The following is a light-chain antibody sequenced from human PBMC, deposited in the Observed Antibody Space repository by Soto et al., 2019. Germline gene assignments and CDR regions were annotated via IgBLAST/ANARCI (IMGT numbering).Light chain of an antibody. CDR3: QQHGSSPIT. CDR2: GAS. Sequence: EIVLTQSPASLSLSPGERATLSCRASQSVSSYLAWYQQKPGQAPRLLIYGASSRATGTPDRFSGSGSGTDFTLTINRLEPEDFAVYYCQQHGSSPITFGQGTRLEIK. J-gene: IGKJ5*01. CDR1: QSVSSY. V-gene: IGKV3-20*01.